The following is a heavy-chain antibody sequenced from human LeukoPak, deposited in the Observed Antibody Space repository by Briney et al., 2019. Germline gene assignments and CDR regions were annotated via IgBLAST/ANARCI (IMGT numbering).Heavy chain of an antibody. V-gene: IGHV3-74*01. J-gene: IGHJ1*01. D-gene: IGHD3-3*01. CDR3: AKDRQGTIFGVVINFQH. Sequence: GGSLRLSCAASGFTFSSYWMHWVRQAPGKGLVWVSRINSDGSSTSYADSVKGRFTISRDNAKNTLYLQMNSLRAEDTAVYYCAKDRQGTIFGVVINFQHWGQGTLVTVSS. CDR1: GFTFSSYW. CDR2: INSDGSST.